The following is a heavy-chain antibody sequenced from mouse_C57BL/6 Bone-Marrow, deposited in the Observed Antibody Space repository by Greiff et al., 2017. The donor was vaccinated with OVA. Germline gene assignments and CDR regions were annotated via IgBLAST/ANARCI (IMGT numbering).Heavy chain of an antibody. CDR3: AREYYYGSFDV. J-gene: IGHJ1*03. Sequence: VQLQQSGPELVKPGASVKISCKASGYSFTGYYMNWVKQSPEKSLEWIGEINPSTGGTTYTQKFKAKATLTVDKSSSTAYMQLKILTSEDSAVYYCAREYYYGSFDVWGTGTTVTVSS. V-gene: IGHV1-42*01. CDR1: GYSFTGYY. CDR2: INPSTGGT. D-gene: IGHD1-1*01.